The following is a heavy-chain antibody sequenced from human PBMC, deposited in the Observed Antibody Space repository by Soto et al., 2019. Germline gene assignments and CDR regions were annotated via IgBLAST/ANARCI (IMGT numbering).Heavy chain of an antibody. CDR1: GGTFTSYA. D-gene: IGHD3-22*01. Sequence: SVNVSCKASGGTFTSYAISWVRQAPGQGLEWMGGIIPIFGTANYAQKFQGRVTITRDTSTSTAYMELSSLRSEDTAVYYCARTHCYDSSGYYYRYYYYYGMDVWGQGTTVTVSS. CDR3: ARTHCYDSSGYYYRYYYYYGMDV. CDR2: IIPIFGTA. V-gene: IGHV1-69*05. J-gene: IGHJ6*02.